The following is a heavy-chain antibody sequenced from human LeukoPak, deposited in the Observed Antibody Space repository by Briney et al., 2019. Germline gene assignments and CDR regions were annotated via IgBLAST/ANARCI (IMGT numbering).Heavy chain of an antibody. D-gene: IGHD1-26*01. CDR2: ISAYNGNT. J-gene: IGHJ4*02. V-gene: IGHV1-18*01. Sequence: EASVKVSCKASGGTFSSYAISWVRQAPGQGLEWMGWISAYNGNTNYAQKLQGRVTMTTDTSTSTAYMELRSLRSDDTAVYYCARDFVGGALPGPPDYWGQGTLVTVSS. CDR3: ARDFVGGALPGPPDY. CDR1: GGTFSSYA.